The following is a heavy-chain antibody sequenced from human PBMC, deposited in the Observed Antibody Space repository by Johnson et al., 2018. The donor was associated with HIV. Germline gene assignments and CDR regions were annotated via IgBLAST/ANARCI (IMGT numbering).Heavy chain of an antibody. CDR3: ARGESCSWPDAFDI. CDR1: GFTVSSNY. J-gene: IGHJ3*02. V-gene: IGHV3-66*01. D-gene: IGHD6-13*01. CDR2: IYSGGST. Sequence: EVQLVESGGGLVKRGGSLRLSCAASGFTVSSNYMSWVRQAPGKGLEWASVIYSGGSTYYADSVKGCSTISRDNSNNTLYLQMNSLRAEETAVYYCARGESCSWPDAFDIWGQGTMVTVSS.